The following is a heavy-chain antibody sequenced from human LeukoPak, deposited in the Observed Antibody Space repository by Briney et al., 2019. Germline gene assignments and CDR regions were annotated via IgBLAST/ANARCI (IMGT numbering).Heavy chain of an antibody. CDR2: MYTSGGA. Sequence: SETLSLTCDVSGGSISGYYWSWIRQPAGKGLEWIGRMYTSGGAMYTPSLRRRLTMSVDTPNNQISLELRSVTAADTAVYYCAGERGEEYSSGWYKTNYFYNWGQGIRVTVSS. D-gene: IGHD6-19*01. V-gene: IGHV4-4*07. J-gene: IGHJ4*02. CDR1: GGSISGYY. CDR3: AGERGEEYSSGWYKTNYFYN.